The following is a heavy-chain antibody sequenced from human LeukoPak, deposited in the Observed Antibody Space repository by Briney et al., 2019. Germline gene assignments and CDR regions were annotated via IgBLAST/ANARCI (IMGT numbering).Heavy chain of an antibody. Sequence: SETLSLTCAVSGGSINKNNWWSWVRQSPGKGLEWIGYIYYSGSTNYNPSLKSRVTISVDRSKNQFSLKLSSVTAADTAVYYCARGGYCSGGSCYPLDAFDIWGQGTMVTVSS. CDR3: ARGGYCSGGSCYPLDAFDI. V-gene: IGHV4-4*02. D-gene: IGHD2-15*01. CDR2: IYYSGST. CDR1: GGSINKNNW. J-gene: IGHJ3*02.